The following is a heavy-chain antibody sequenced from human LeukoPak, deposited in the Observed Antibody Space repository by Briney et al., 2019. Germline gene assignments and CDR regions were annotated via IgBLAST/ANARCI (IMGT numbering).Heavy chain of an antibody. V-gene: IGHV3-7*01. Sequence: PGGSLRLSCAASGFTFSSYWMSWVRQAPGKGLEWVANIKQDGSEKYYVDSVKGRFTISRDNAKNSLYLQMNSLRAEDTAVYYCARHYCSGGSCELDYWGQGTLVTVSS. J-gene: IGHJ4*02. CDR3: ARHYCSGGSCELDY. CDR1: GFTFSSYW. CDR2: IKQDGSEK. D-gene: IGHD2-15*01.